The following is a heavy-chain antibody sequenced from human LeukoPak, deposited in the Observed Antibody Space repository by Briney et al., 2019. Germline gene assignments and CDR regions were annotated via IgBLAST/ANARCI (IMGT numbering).Heavy chain of an antibody. D-gene: IGHD3-22*01. CDR1: GFTFSSYW. J-gene: IGHJ4*02. CDR3: ARDPNFTYYYDSSGYSDY. CDR2: IKQDGSEK. Sequence: AGGSLRLSCAASGFTFSSYWMSWVRRAPGKGLEWVANIKQDGSEKYYEDSVKGRFTISRDNAKNSLYLQMNSLRAEDTAVYYCARDPNFTYYYDSSGYSDYWGQGTLVTVSS. V-gene: IGHV3-7*01.